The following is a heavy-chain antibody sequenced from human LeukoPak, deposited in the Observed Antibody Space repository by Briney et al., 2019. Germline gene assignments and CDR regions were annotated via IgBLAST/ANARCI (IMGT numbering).Heavy chain of an antibody. Sequence: PGRSLRLSCAASGFTFSSYGMHWVRQAPGKGLEWVAVISYDGSNKYYADSVKGRFTISRDNSKNTLYLQMNSLRAEDTAVYYCAKDSSYGCDYWGQGTLVTVSS. CDR1: GFTFSSYG. D-gene: IGHD5-18*01. CDR2: ISYDGSNK. CDR3: AKDSSYGCDY. J-gene: IGHJ4*02. V-gene: IGHV3-30*18.